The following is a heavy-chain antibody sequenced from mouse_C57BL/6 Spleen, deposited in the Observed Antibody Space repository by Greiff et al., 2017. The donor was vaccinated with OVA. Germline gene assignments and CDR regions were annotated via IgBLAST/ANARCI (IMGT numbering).Heavy chain of an antibody. CDR3: ARRTTGVEVDY. D-gene: IGHD1-1*01. Sequence: QVQLQQPGAELVKPGASVKLSCKASGYTFTSYWMQWVKQRPGQGLEWIGEIDPSDSYTNYNQKFKGKATLTVDTSSSTAYMQLSSLTSEDSAVYYYARRTTGVEVDYWGQGTTLTVSS. V-gene: IGHV1-50*01. CDR2: IDPSDSYT. CDR1: GYTFTSYW. J-gene: IGHJ2*01.